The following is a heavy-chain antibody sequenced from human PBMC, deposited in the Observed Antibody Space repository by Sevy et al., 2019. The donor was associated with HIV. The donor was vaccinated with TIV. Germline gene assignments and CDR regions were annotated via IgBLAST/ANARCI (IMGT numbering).Heavy chain of an antibody. Sequence: GGSLRLSCAASGFTFSNYWMSWVRQAPGKGLEWVANIRQDGSEKYFVDSVKGRFAISRDNAKNSLYLQMKSLRAEDTAVDYCARPYRTDPFYYSGSSGYYYPTYFDYWGQGTLVTVSS. J-gene: IGHJ4*02. CDR3: ARPYRTDPFYYSGSSGYYYPTYFDY. CDR1: GFTFSNYW. CDR2: IRQDGSEK. D-gene: IGHD3-22*01. V-gene: IGHV3-7*01.